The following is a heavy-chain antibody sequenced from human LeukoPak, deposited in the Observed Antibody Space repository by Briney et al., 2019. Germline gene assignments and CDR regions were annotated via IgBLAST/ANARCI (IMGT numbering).Heavy chain of an antibody. CDR3: ARLGGGTTVTT. CDR2: INWNGGST. CDR1: GFTFSNYW. Sequence: PGGSLRLSCAASGFTFSNYWIHWVRQAPGKGLEWVSGINWNGGSTGYADSVKGRFTISRDNAKNSLYLQMNSLRAEDTALYYCARLGGGTTVTTWGQGTLVTVSS. V-gene: IGHV3-20*04. J-gene: IGHJ5*02. D-gene: IGHD4-17*01.